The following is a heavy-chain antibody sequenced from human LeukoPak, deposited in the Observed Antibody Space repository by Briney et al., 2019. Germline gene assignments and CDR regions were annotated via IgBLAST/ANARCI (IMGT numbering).Heavy chain of an antibody. Sequence: XPPXXXXEWXGYIYXXXXXNYNPSLKSRVTISVDTSKNQFSLKLSSVTAADTAVYYCARAGRGYCSGGSCQRPYYFDYWGQGTLVTVSS. J-gene: IGHJ4*02. V-gene: IGHV4-59*01. D-gene: IGHD2-15*01. CDR3: ARAGRGYCSGGSCQRPYYFDY. CDR2: IYXXXXX.